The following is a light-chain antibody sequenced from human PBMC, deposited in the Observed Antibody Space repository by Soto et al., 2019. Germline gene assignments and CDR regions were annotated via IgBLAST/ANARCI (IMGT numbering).Light chain of an antibody. Sequence: DIQMTQSPSTLPASAGDRVTITCRASETVSKSLNWYRQRPGRAPELLVSATSHLQNGVPSRFSGSGSGTAFTLAISSLQPEDFATYYCQQSYDMPPTFGQGTRVEI. CDR3: QQSYDMPPT. J-gene: IGKJ1*01. V-gene: IGKV1-39*01. CDR1: ETVSKS. CDR2: ATS.